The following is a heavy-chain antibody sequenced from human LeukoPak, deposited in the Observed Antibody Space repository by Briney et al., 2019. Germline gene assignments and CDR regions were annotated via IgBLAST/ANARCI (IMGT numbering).Heavy chain of an antibody. CDR3: ARRSYYDSSGYYREGAFDI. J-gene: IGHJ3*02. V-gene: IGHV3-53*01. CDR2: IYSGGST. Sequence: GGSLRLSCAASGFTVSSNYMSWVRQAPGKGLEWVSLIYSGGSTYYADSVKGRLTISRDNSKNTLYLQMNSLRAEDTAVYYCARRSYYDSSGYYREGAFDIWGQGTMVTVSS. D-gene: IGHD3-22*01. CDR1: GFTVSSNY.